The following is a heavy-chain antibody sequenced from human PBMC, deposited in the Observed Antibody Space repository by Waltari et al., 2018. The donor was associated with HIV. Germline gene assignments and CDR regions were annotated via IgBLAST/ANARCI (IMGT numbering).Heavy chain of an antibody. V-gene: IGHV3-15*01. D-gene: IGHD3-10*01. J-gene: IGHJ6*02. CDR2: IKRNSDGGTI. CDR1: GFIVTDAW. CDR3: TASGV. Sequence: EVQLVESGGGLVKPGGSLGLSCAASGFIVTDAWMTWVRQARGKGLEGVGRIKRNSDGGTIDYAAPVKGRFTILRDDSKNTLHLQMNNLKTEDTAVYYCTASGVWGQGTTVTVSS.